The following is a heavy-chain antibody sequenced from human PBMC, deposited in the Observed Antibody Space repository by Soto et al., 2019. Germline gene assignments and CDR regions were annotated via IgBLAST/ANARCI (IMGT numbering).Heavy chain of an antibody. CDR1: GFDFTYYA. Sequence: QVQLVESGGGAVQPGESLRLSCVASGFDFTYYAMHWVRQAPGKGLESVAVMSSDGSKIQHTDSVKGRFTISRVNSKNTLYLQMNSLRKEETAVYFCATDEGVGGTLGLFDYWGQGTLVSVSS. J-gene: IGHJ4*02. D-gene: IGHD1-26*01. V-gene: IGHV3-30*03. CDR2: MSSDGSKI. CDR3: ATDEGVGGTLGLFDY.